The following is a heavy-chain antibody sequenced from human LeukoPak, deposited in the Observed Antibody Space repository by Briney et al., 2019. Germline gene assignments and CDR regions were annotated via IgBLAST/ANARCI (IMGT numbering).Heavy chain of an antibody. CDR3: ARARIVGATPYYFDY. V-gene: IGHV1-18*01. Sequence: ASVKVSCKASGGTFSSYAISWVRQAPGQGLEWMGWISAYNGNTNYAQKLQGRVTMTTDTSTSTAYMELRSLRSDDTAVYYCARARIVGATPYYFDYWGQGTLVTVSS. J-gene: IGHJ4*02. CDR1: GGTFSSYA. D-gene: IGHD1-26*01. CDR2: ISAYNGNT.